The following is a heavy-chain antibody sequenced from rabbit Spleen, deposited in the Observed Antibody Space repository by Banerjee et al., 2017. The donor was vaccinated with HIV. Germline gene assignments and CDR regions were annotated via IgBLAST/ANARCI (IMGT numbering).Heavy chain of an antibody. Sequence: QSLEESGGGLVKPGGTLTLTCTVSGFSFSGNSYMCWVRQAPGKGLEWIACIDTGSSGFTYFASWAKGRFTISKTSSTTVTLQMTSLTAADTATYFCARDTATSFSSYGMDLWGQGTLVTVS. CDR1: GFSFSGNSY. D-gene: IGHD6-1*01. CDR3: ARDTATSFSSYGMDL. J-gene: IGHJ3*01. V-gene: IGHV1S40*01. CDR2: IDTGSSGFT.